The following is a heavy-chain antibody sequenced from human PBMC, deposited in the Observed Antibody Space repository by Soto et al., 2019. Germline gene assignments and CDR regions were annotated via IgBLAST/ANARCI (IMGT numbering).Heavy chain of an antibody. CDR3: VMVDNYVTPTPQDV. D-gene: IGHD3-16*01. CDR1: GYIFVNYG. J-gene: IGHJ6*02. CDR2: ISAYTGNT. Sequence: QVQLVQSGDEVKKPGASVKVSCKASGYIFVNYGIAWVRQAPGQGLEWMGWISAYTGNTHSATKVQGRLTMTTDTXXSTAYMDLGSRTSDDTAVYYCVMVDNYVTPTPQDVWGQGTTVTVSS. V-gene: IGHV1-18*01.